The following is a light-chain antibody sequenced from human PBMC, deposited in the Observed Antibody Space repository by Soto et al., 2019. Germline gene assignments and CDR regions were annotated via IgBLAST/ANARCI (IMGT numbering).Light chain of an antibody. J-gene: IGLJ2*01. CDR3: QSYDSSLSGLDV. Sequence: VLTQPPSVSGAPGQRVTISCTGSRTNIGAGYDVHWYQQLPGTAPKLLIYGNNNRPSGVPDRFSGSKSATSASLAISGLQAEDEADYFCQSYDSSLSGLDVFGGGTKVTVL. V-gene: IGLV1-40*01. CDR2: GNN. CDR1: RTNIGAGYD.